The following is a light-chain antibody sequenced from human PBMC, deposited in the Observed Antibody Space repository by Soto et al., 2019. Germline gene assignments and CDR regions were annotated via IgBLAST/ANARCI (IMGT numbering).Light chain of an antibody. J-gene: IGLJ3*02. CDR3: AAWDDSLSALV. Sequence: QSVLTQPPSASGTPGQRVTISCSGSSSNIESNYVYWYQQLPGSAPKLLIYRNDQRPSRVPDRFSGSKSGTSASLAISGRRSEDEADYYCAAWDDSLSALVFGGGTKVTVL. CDR1: SSNIESNY. CDR2: RND. V-gene: IGLV1-47*01.